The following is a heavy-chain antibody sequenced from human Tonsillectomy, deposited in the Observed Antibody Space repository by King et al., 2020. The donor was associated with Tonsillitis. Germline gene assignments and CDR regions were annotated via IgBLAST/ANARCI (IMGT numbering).Heavy chain of an antibody. CDR3: ARAGYGGDAVWYYGMDV. V-gene: IGHV3-33*01. D-gene: IGHD4-23*01. J-gene: IGHJ6*02. CDR2: IWYVGTKK. Sequence: VQLVESGGGVVQPGRSLRLSCATSGFTFSTYGIHWVRQAPGKGLEWVALIWYVGTKKYYADSVKGRFTISRDYSKNTVYLQMNSLRAEDTALYYCARAGYGGDAVWYYGMDVWGQGTTVTVSS. CDR1: GFTFSTYG.